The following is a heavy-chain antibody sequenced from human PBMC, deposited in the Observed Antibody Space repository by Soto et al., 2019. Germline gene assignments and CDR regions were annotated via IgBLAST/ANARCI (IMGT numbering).Heavy chain of an antibody. CDR3: AKARHYDFWSGNDY. D-gene: IGHD3-3*01. CDR2: ISDNGGTT. CDR1: EFTFSNYA. J-gene: IGHJ4*02. Sequence: GGSLRLSCAASEFTFSNYAMSWVRQAPGKGLEWVSSISDNGGTTYYADSVKGRFTISRDNSKNTLYLQMNSLRAEDTAVYYCAKARHYDFWSGNDYWGQGTLVTVSS. V-gene: IGHV3-23*01.